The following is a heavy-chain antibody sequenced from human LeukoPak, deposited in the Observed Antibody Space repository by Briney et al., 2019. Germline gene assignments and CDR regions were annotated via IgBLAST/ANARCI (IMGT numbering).Heavy chain of an antibody. CDR2: INPNSGGT. V-gene: IGHV1-2*02. Sequence: ASVKVSCKASGYTFTGYYMHWVRQAPGQGLEWMGWINPNSGGTNYAQKFQGRVTMTRDTSISTAYMELSSLRSEDMAVYYCARSNPYYGSGSYNWFDPWGQGTLVTVSS. J-gene: IGHJ5*02. CDR3: ARSNPYYGSGSYNWFDP. CDR1: GYTFTGYY. D-gene: IGHD3-10*01.